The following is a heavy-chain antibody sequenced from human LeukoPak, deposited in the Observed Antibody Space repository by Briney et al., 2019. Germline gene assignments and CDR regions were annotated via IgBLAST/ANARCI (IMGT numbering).Heavy chain of an antibody. CDR3: ARLGGWYYDFWSGYPDDAFDI. CDR2: INHSGST. D-gene: IGHD3-3*01. J-gene: IGHJ3*02. CDR1: GGSFSGYY. V-gene: IGHV4-34*01. Sequence: PSETLSLTCAVYGGSFSGYYWSWIRQPPGKGLEWIGEINHSGSTNYNPSLKSRVTISVDTSKNQFSLKLSPVTAADTAVYYCARLGGWYYDFWSGYPDDAFDIWGQGTMVTVSS.